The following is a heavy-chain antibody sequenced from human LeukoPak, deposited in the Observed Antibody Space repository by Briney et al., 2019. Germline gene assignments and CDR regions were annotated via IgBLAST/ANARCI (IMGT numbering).Heavy chain of an antibody. D-gene: IGHD3-10*01. V-gene: IGHV3-21*01. CDR2: ISSSSSYI. J-gene: IGHJ6*03. Sequence: GGSLRLSCAASGFTFSSYSMNWVRQAPGKGLEWVSSISSSSSYIYYADSVKGRFTISRDNAKNSLYLQMNSLRAEDTAVYYCAKDGGSWFGELFARNYYYYYMDVWGKGTTVTVSS. CDR1: GFTFSSYS. CDR3: AKDGGSWFGELFARNYYYYYMDV.